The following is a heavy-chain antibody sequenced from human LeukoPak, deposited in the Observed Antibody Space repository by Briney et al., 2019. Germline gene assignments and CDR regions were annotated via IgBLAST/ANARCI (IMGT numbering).Heavy chain of an antibody. CDR1: GCTFTNYW. D-gene: IGHD3-3*01. J-gene: IGHJ4*02. CDR3: ARFREIPVFGVVTKSTSYFDY. CDR2: IKQDRSEK. Sequence: GGSLRLSCAASGCTFTNYWMSWVRQAPGKGLELVANIKQDRSEKYYVDSVKGRFTISRDNAKNSLYLQMNSLRAEDTAVYYCARFREIPVFGVVTKSTSYFDYWGQGTLVTVSS. V-gene: IGHV3-7*01.